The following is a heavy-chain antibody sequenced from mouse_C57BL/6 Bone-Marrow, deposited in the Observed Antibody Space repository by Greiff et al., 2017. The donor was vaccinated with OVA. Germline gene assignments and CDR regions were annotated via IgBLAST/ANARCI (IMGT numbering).Heavy chain of an antibody. V-gene: IGHV1-64*01. CDR1: GYTFTSYW. CDR3: ARGLRRNAY. J-gene: IGHJ3*01. D-gene: IGHD2-4*01. CDR2: IHPNSGST. Sequence: QVHVKQSGAELVKPGASVKLSCKASGYTFTSYWMHWVKQRPGQGLEWIGMIHPNSGSTNYNEKFKSKATLTVDKSSSTAYMQLSSLTSEDSAVYYCARGLRRNAYWGQGTLVTVSA.